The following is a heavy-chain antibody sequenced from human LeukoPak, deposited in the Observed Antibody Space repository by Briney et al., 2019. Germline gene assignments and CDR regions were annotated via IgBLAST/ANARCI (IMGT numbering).Heavy chain of an antibody. CDR2: INGDGSIE. V-gene: IGHV3-7*01. J-gene: IGHJ4*02. CDR1: GFTFSSYW. CDR3: ARDPIVGDTGGGDY. D-gene: IGHD1-26*01. Sequence: PGGSLRLSCAASGFTFSSYWMTWVRQAPGKGLEWVSNINGDGSIEIYVHSVRGRFSIFRDNDKDALYLQMNSLRVDDTAIYYCARDPIVGDTGGGDYWGQGTLVTVSS.